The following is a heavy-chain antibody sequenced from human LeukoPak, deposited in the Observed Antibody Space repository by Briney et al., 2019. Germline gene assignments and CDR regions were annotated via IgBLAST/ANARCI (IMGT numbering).Heavy chain of an antibody. CDR3: ARDDNYGSGQPDD. CDR2: ISGYNGNT. D-gene: IGHD3-10*01. CDR1: GFTFSKFA. Sequence: PGGSLRLSCAAAGFTFSKFAMHWVRQAPGQGLEWMGWISGYNGNTNYAQKFQGRVTMTTDTSTSTVYMELRSLRSDDTAVYYCARDDNYGSGQPDDWGQGTLVTVSS. J-gene: IGHJ4*02. V-gene: IGHV1-18*01.